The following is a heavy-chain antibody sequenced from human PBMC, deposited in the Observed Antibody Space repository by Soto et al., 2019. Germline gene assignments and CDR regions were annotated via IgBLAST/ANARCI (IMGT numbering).Heavy chain of an antibody. CDR2: IIPVFRTP. CDR3: ARDKDRPELGGNYYYAVDV. V-gene: IGHV1-69*12. Sequence: QVRLVQSGAEIKKPGSSMKVSCKASGGTFSNSAISWVRQAPGQGLEWVGGIIPVFRTPDYAQKCQGRVTITADESTSTAYMELSSLRSEDTAVYYCARDKDRPELGGNYYYAVDVWGQGTTVTVSS. CDR1: GGTFSNSA. D-gene: IGHD3-3*02. J-gene: IGHJ6*02.